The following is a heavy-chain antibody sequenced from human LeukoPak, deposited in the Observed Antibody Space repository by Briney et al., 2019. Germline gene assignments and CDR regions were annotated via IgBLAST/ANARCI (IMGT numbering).Heavy chain of an antibody. J-gene: IGHJ4*02. CDR3: ARQGCSSTSCYFFDY. V-gene: IGHV1-2*04. D-gene: IGHD2-2*01. CDR2: INPNSGGT. CDR1: GYTFTGYY. Sequence: ASVKVSCKASGYTFTGYYMRWVRQAPGQGLEWMGWINPNSGGTNYAQKFQGWVTMTRDTSISTAYMELSRLRSDDTAVYYCARQGCSSTSCYFFDYWGQGTLVTVSS.